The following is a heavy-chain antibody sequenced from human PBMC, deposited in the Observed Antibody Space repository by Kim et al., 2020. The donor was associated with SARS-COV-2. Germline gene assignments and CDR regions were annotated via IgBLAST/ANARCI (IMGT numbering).Heavy chain of an antibody. CDR3: AKDPGYCSSTSCYYLWG. CDR1: GFTFSSYA. D-gene: IGHD2-2*01. J-gene: IGHJ4*02. V-gene: IGHV3-23*01. CDR2: ISGSGGST. Sequence: GGSLRLSCAASGFTFSSYAMSWVRQAPGKGLEWVSAISGSGGSTYYADSVKGRFTISRDNSKNTLYLQMNSLRAEDTAVYYCAKDPGYCSSTSCYYLWGWGQGTLVTVSS.